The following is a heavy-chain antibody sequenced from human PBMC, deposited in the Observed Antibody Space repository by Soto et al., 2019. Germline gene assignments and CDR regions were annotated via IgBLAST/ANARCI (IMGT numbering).Heavy chain of an antibody. CDR1: GFTFSTYD. CDR2: IGSAHDP. V-gene: IGHV3-13*05. CDR3: ARAYLGRLPRRADYYYALDV. D-gene: IGHD1-26*01. Sequence: LRLSCAASGFTFSTYDMHWVRQVPGKGLEWVSAIGSAHDPYYLGSAKGRFSISRENAKNSLYLQMNSLTTGDTAVYYCARAYLGRLPRRADYYYALDVWGQGTTVTVSS. J-gene: IGHJ6*02.